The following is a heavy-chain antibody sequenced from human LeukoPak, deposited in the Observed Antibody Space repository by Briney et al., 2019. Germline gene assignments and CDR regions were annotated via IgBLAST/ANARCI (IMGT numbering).Heavy chain of an antibody. Sequence: SETLSLTCTVSGGSISSSSYYWGWIRQPPGKGLEWIGSIYYSGSTYYNPSLKSRVTISVDTSKNQFSLKLSSVTAADTAVYYCARHDFDYWGQGTLVTVSS. CDR1: GGSISSSSYY. CDR2: IYYSGST. J-gene: IGHJ4*02. V-gene: IGHV4-39*01. CDR3: ARHDFDY.